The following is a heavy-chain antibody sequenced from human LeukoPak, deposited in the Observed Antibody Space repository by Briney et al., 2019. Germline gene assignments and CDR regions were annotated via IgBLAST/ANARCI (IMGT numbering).Heavy chain of an antibody. D-gene: IGHD3-9*01. CDR1: GGSISSYY. CDR2: IYYSGST. J-gene: IGHJ6*02. V-gene: IGHV4-59*08. Sequence: PSETLSLTCTVSGGSISSYYWSWIRQPPGKGLEWIGYIYYSGSTNYNPSLKSRVTISVDTSKNQFSLKLSSVTAADTAVYYCARHCDKEYYDILTGYPDSPYYYYGMDVWGQGTTVTVSS. CDR3: ARHCDKEYYDILTGYPDSPYYYYGMDV.